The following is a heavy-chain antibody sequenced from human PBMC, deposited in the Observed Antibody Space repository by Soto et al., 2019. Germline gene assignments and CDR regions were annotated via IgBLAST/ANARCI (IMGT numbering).Heavy chain of an antibody. CDR1: GFTFSTYG. CDR2: LSGDGTTT. D-gene: IGHD3-22*01. CDR3: AKDISFDTSAYNY. J-gene: IGHJ4*02. V-gene: IGHV3-23*01. Sequence: EVQLLESGGGLVQPGGSLRLSCTASGFTFSTYGMSWVRQAPGKGLDWVSSLSGDGTTTYYIDSVKGRFTISRDNARNTLSLPVNSLRSEVTAIYYCAKDISFDTSAYNYWGQGILVAVSS.